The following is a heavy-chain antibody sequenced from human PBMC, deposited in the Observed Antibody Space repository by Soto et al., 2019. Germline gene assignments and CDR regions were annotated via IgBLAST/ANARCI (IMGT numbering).Heavy chain of an antibody. D-gene: IGHD3-10*01. V-gene: IGHV4-59*01. CDR3: ARGRFGPPPSNWFDP. CDR1: GGSISGYY. CDR2: IYYSGST. J-gene: IGHJ5*02. Sequence: PSETLSLTCTVSGGSISGYYWSWIRQPPGKGLEWIGYIYYSGSTNYNPSLKSRVTISVDTSKNQFSLKLSSVTAADTAVYYCARGRFGPPPSNWFDPWGQGTLVTVSS.